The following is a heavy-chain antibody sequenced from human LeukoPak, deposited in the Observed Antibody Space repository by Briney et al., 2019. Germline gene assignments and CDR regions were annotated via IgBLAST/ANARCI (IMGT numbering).Heavy chain of an antibody. J-gene: IGHJ5*02. Sequence: GGSLRLSCAASGFTVSSNYMSWVRQAPGKGLEWVSVIYSGGSTYYADSVKGRFTISRDNSKNTLYLQMNSLRAEDTAVYYCARTTYYYDSSGYGGNWFDPWGQGTLVTVSS. CDR2: IYSGGST. CDR1: GFTVSSNY. CDR3: ARTTYYYDSSGYGGNWFDP. D-gene: IGHD3-22*01. V-gene: IGHV3-66*01.